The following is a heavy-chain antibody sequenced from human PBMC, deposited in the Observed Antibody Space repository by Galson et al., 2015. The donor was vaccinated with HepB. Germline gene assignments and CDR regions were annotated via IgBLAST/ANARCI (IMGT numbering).Heavy chain of an antibody. Sequence: LRLSCAASGFTVSSNYMSWVRQAPGKGLEWVSVIYSGGSTYYADSVKGRFTISRDNSKNTLYLQMNSLRAEDTAVYYCARVTSGSGGEYDYWGQGTLVTVSS. CDR3: ARVTSGSGGEYDY. CDR1: GFTVSSNY. V-gene: IGHV3-53*01. CDR2: IYSGGST. J-gene: IGHJ4*02. D-gene: IGHD3-10*01.